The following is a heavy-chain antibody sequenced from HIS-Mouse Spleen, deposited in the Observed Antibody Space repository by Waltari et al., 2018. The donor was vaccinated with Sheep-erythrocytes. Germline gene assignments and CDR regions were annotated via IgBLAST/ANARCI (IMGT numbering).Heavy chain of an antibody. CDR1: GGPISSGYYF. Sequence: QVQLQESGPGLVKPSQTLSLTCTVSGGPISSGYYFWSWIRQPPGKGLEWIGYIYYSGSTYYNPSLKSRVTISVDTSKNQFSLKLSSVTAADTAVYYCARVRGGYSYGFDYWGQGTLVTVSS. J-gene: IGHJ4*02. V-gene: IGHV4-30-4*01. CDR3: ARVRGGYSYGFDY. CDR2: IYYSGST. D-gene: IGHD5-18*01.